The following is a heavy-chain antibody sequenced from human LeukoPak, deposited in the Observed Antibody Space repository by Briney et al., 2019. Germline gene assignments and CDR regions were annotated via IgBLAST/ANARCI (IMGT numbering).Heavy chain of an antibody. CDR1: GFTFSSYW. CDR3: ARVSYSSGYYYVAY. D-gene: IGHD3-22*01. CDR2: ISGSGGST. J-gene: IGHJ4*02. Sequence: GGSLRLSCAASGFTFSSYWMHWVRQAPGKGLEWVSAISGSGGSTYYADSVKGRFTISRDNSKNTLYLQMNSLRAEDTALYYCARVSYSSGYYYVAYWGQGTLVTVSS. V-gene: IGHV3-23*01.